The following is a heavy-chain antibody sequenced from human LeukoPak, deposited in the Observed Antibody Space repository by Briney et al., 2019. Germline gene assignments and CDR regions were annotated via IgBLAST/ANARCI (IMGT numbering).Heavy chain of an antibody. D-gene: IGHD3-22*01. CDR3: TRLAYYYDSSGYTGSTASVY. CDR1: GFTFGDYA. CDR2: IRSKAYGGTT. Sequence: GGSLRLSCTASGFTFGDYAMSWVRQAPGKGPEWVGFIRSKAYGGTTEYAASVKGRFTISRDDSKSIAYLQMNSLKTEDTAVYYCTRLAYYYDSSGYTGSTASVYWGQGALVTVSS. J-gene: IGHJ4*02. V-gene: IGHV3-49*04.